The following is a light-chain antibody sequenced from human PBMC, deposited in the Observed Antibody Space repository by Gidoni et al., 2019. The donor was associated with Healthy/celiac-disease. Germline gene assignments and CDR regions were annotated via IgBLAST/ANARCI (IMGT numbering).Light chain of an antibody. CDR3: QQRSNWRGFT. CDR1: PSVSSF. Sequence: EIVLTQSPATLYLSPGERATLSCRASPSVSSFLSWYQKRPGQAPRLLISDASNMATGIPARFSGSGSGTDFTLTTSSLEPEDFAVYYCQQRSNWRGFTFGPGTKVDIK. J-gene: IGKJ3*01. CDR2: DAS. V-gene: IGKV3-11*01.